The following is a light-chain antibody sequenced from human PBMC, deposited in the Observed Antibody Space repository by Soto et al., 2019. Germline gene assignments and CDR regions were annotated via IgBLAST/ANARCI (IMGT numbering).Light chain of an antibody. J-gene: IGLJ3*02. Sequence: QSALTQPPSASRSPGQSVTISCTGTSSDIGGYNSVSWYQQHPGKAPKLMIYEVNKRPLGVPERFSGSKSGNTASLTVSGLQADDEADYYCSSSAGTNSFVLFGGGTKVTVL. V-gene: IGLV2-8*02. CDR2: EVN. CDR3: SSSAGTNSFVL. CDR1: SSDIGGYNS.